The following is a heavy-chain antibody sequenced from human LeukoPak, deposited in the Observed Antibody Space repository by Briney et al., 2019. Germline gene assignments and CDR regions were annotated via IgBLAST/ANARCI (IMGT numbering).Heavy chain of an antibody. CDR3: ARGFGGGIVIPYYFDY. D-gene: IGHD3-16*02. J-gene: IGHJ4*02. Sequence: SQTLSLTCAVSGGSISSGGYSWSWIRQPPGKGLECIGYIYHSGSTYYNPPLKSRVTISVDRSKNQFSLKLSSVTAADTAVYYCARGFGGGIVIPYYFDYWGQGTLVTVSS. CDR1: GGSISSGGYS. V-gene: IGHV4-30-2*01. CDR2: IYHSGST.